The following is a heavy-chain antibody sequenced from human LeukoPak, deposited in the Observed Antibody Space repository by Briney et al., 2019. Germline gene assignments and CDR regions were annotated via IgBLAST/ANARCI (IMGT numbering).Heavy chain of an antibody. J-gene: IGHJ6*02. Sequence: GRSLRLSCAASGFTFSSYAMHWVRQAPGKGLEWVAVISYDGSNKYYADSVKGRFTISRDNSKNTLYLQMNSLRAEDTAVYYCARDAEYSYGFKRYYYGMDVWGQGTTVTVSS. V-gene: IGHV3-30*04. CDR2: ISYDGSNK. CDR3: ARDAEYSYGFKRYYYGMDV. D-gene: IGHD5-18*01. CDR1: GFTFSSYA.